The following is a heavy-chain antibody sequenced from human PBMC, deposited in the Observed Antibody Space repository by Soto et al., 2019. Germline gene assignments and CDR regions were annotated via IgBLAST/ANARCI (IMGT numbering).Heavy chain of an antibody. CDR3: TKDFTPDGYWDFDY. J-gene: IGHJ4*02. CDR2: VLQTGSTT. Sequence: GGSLRLSCAASGFTFSTYTMNWVRQAPGKGLEWVSAVLQTGSTTFYVCSVKGRFTIPRDKSQNTLYLQMNNRRAEYTAVYYCTKDFTPDGYWDFDYWGQGTLVTVSS. D-gene: IGHD4-17*01. CDR1: GFTFSTYT. V-gene: IGHV3-23*01.